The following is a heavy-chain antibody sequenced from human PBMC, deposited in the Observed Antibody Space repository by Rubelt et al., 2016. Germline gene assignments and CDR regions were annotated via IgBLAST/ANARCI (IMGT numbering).Heavy chain of an antibody. Sequence: VLPGGSLRLSCAASGFTVSSNYMSWVRQAPGKGLEWVSHMSSDGSVTTYADSVKGRFTISRDNAKNTLYLQMNSLRAEDTAVYYCARDYSDAFDIWGQGTMVTVSS. D-gene: IGHD4-11*01. CDR2: MSSDGSVT. CDR3: ARDYSDAFDI. V-gene: IGHV3-74*01. J-gene: IGHJ3*02. CDR1: GFTVSSNY.